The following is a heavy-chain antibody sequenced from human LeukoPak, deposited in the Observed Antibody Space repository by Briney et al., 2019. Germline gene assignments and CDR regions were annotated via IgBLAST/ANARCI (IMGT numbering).Heavy chain of an antibody. Sequence: GRSLRLSCAASGFTFSSYAMHWVRQAPGKGLEWVAVISYDGSNKYYADSVKGRFTISRDNSKNTLYLQMNSLRAEDTAVYYCAREVYSGYHLDYWGQGTLVTVSS. J-gene: IGHJ4*02. CDR2: ISYDGSNK. CDR3: AREVYSGYHLDY. D-gene: IGHD5-12*01. CDR1: GFTFSSYA. V-gene: IGHV3-30*04.